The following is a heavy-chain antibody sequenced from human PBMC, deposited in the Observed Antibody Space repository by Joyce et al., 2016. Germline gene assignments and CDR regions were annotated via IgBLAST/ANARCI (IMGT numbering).Heavy chain of an antibody. CDR1: GFDFSTYE. Sequence: EVQLVESGGGLAQPGGSLRLSCAASGFDFSTYEMDGVRQAPVKGLEGIAYISSSGGDNIYYADSVKGRFSISRDNVRNSLDLHMSSLRVEDTAVYYCARMSKINYFFDFWGQGTLVTVSS. D-gene: IGHD4-11*01. CDR3: ARMSKINYFFDF. J-gene: IGHJ4*02. CDR2: ISSSGGDNI. V-gene: IGHV3-48*03.